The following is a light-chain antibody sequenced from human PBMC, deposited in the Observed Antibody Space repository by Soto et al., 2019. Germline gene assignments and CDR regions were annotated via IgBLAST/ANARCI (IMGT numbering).Light chain of an antibody. J-gene: IGKJ1*01. V-gene: IGKV3-15*01. Sequence: ETVLTQSPGTLSLSPGEGATLSCRASQSVSSSYLAWYQQKPGQAPRLLIYGASTGATGVPARFSGSGSGTDFTLTISSLQSEDFAVYYCQQYNNWPRTFGQGTKV. CDR3: QQYNNWPRT. CDR2: GAS. CDR1: QSVSSSY.